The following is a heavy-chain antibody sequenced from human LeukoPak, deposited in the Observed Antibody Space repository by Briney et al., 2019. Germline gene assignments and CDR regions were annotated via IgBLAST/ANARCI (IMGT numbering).Heavy chain of an antibody. CDR2: ISYDGSNK. J-gene: IGHJ4*02. CDR3: ARRAGAYSHPYDY. D-gene: IGHD4/OR15-4a*01. V-gene: IGHV3-30*04. CDR1: GFTFSSYS. Sequence: GRSLRLSCAVSGFTFSSYSMHWVRQAPGKGLEWVALISYDGSNKYYADSVKGRFTISRDNSKNTLYLQMNSLRAEDTAVYYCARRAGAYSHPYDYWGQGTLVTVSS.